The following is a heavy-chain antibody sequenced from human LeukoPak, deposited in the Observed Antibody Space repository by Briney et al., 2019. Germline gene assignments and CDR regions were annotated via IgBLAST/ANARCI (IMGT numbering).Heavy chain of an antibody. J-gene: IGHJ2*01. CDR3: ARGYYPPRWYFDL. V-gene: IGHV4-34*01. D-gene: IGHD3-10*01. CDR2: IIEKVNA. Sequence: SETLSLTCALYGGSFSSYSWSWTWIRQTPEKGLEWIGEIIEKVNANYNPSLKSRVTIDLDTSKNQFSLKLTSMTAADTAMYYCARGYYPPRWYFDLWGRGTLVTVSS. CDR1: GGSFSSYS.